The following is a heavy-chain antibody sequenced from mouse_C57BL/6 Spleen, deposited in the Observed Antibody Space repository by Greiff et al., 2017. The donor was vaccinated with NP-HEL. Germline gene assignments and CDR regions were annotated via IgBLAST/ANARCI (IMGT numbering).Heavy chain of an antibody. D-gene: IGHD1-1*02. V-gene: IGHV1-26*01. Sequence: EVQLQQSGPELVKPGASVKISCKASGYTFTDYYMNWVKQSHGKSLEWIGDINPNNGGTSYKQKFKGKATLTVDKSSSTAYMELRSLTSEDSAVYYCARKGPYGTFAYWGQGTLVTVSA. CDR3: ARKGPYGTFAY. CDR1: GYTFTDYY. CDR2: INPNNGGT. J-gene: IGHJ3*01.